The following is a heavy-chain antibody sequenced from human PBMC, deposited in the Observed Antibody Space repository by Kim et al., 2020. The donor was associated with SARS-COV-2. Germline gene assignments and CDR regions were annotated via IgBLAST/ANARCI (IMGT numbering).Heavy chain of an antibody. J-gene: IGHJ4*02. V-gene: IGHV4-34*01. Sequence: SETLSLTCAVYGGSFSGYYWSWIRQPPGKGLEWIGEINHSGSTNYNPSLKSRVTISVDTAKNQFSLKLSSVTAADTAVYYCARGGNFGYYGSGSPPRYWGQGTLVTVSS. CDR2: INHSGST. D-gene: IGHD3-10*01. CDR3: ARGGNFGYYGSGSPPRY. CDR1: GGSFSGYY.